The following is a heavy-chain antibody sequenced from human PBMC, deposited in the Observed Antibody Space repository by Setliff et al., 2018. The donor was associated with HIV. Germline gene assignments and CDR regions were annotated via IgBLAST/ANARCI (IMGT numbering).Heavy chain of an antibody. J-gene: IGHJ4*02. CDR3: ARRLLRGVRGPLCFDY. Sequence: SETLSLTCTVSGGSISSTSYYWGWIRQSPGKGLEWIGSIYYSGTTYYNPSLKSRATVSVDTSKIQFSLILTSVTAADTAVYYCARRLLRGVRGPLCFDYWGQGTLVTVSS. D-gene: IGHD3-10*01. CDR2: IYYSGTT. V-gene: IGHV4-39*01. CDR1: GGSISSTSYY.